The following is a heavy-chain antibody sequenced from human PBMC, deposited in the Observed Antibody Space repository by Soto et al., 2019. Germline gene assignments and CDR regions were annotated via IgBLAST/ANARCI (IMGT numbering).Heavy chain of an antibody. CDR3: ARVLIGPAAMPDYFDY. D-gene: IGHD2-2*01. CDR2: ISDYNGNT. Sequence: QVQLVQSGAEVKKPGASVKVSCKASGYTFTSYGISWVRQAPGQGLEWMGWISDYNGNTNYAQKLQGRVTMTTHTSTSTAYMELSSLRSDDTAVYYCARVLIGPAAMPDYFDYWGQGTLVTVSS. CDR1: GYTFTSYG. J-gene: IGHJ4*02. V-gene: IGHV1-18*01.